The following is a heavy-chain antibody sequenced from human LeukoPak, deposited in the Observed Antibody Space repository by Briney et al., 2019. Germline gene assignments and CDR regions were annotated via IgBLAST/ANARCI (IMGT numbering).Heavy chain of an antibody. Sequence: ASVKVSCKASGYTFTSYYMHWVRQAPGQGLEWMGIINPSGGSTSYAQKFQGRVTMTRDTSTSTVYMELSSLRSEDTAVYYCARDRCSGGSCYTPNWFDPWGQGTLVTVSS. V-gene: IGHV1-46*01. CDR2: INPSGGST. J-gene: IGHJ5*02. D-gene: IGHD2-15*01. CDR3: ARDRCSGGSCYTPNWFDP. CDR1: GYTFTSYY.